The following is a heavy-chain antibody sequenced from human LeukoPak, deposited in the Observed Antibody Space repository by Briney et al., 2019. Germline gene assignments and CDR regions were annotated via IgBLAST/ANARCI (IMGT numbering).Heavy chain of an antibody. J-gene: IGHJ6*02. CDR1: GFTFSSYG. Sequence: PGGSLRLSCAASGFTFSSYGMHWVRQAPGKGLEWVAVIWYDGSNKYYADSVKGRVTISRDNSKNTLYLQMNSLRAEDTAVYYCAREPYRRAPNYYYYGMDVWGQGTTVTVSS. CDR3: AREPYRRAPNYYYYGMDV. D-gene: IGHD1-14*01. V-gene: IGHV3-33*01. CDR2: IWYDGSNK.